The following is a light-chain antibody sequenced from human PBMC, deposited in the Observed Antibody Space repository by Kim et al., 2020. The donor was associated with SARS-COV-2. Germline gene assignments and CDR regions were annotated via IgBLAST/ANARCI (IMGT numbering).Light chain of an antibody. V-gene: IGLV4-69*01. CDR1: SGHSSYA. J-gene: IGLJ2*01. CDR3: QTWGTGTVV. CDR2: LNSDGSH. Sequence: ASVKLTCTLSSGHSSYAIAWHQQQPEKGPRYLMKLNSDGSHSKGDGIPDRFSGSSSGAERYLTISSLQSEDEADYYCQTWGTGTVVFGGGTQLT.